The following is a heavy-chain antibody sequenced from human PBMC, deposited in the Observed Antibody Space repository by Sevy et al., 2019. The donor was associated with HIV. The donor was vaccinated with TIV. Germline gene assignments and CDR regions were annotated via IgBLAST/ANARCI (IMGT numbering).Heavy chain of an antibody. Sequence: GVSLRLSCAASGFRFSDYGMHWVRQAPGKGLEWVSLIRFDGSMKYIADSVKGRFTISRDKVKDTLYLQMNSLRPEDTAVYYCAKDHYDYRTGYYGYYGMDVWGQGTTVTVSS. D-gene: IGHD3-3*01. V-gene: IGHV3-30*02. CDR1: GFRFSDYG. CDR2: IRFDGSMK. J-gene: IGHJ6*02. CDR3: AKDHYDYRTGYYGYYGMDV.